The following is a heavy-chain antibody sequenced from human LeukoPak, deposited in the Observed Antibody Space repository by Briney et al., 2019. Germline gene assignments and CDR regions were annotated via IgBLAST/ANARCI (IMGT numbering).Heavy chain of an antibody. J-gene: IGHJ4*02. V-gene: IGHV3-7*01. Sequence: SGGSLRLSCPASGFSFTSYWMSWVRQAPGKGLEWVANIKQDGNEKYYADSVKGRFTISRDNAKNSLDLQMNSLRAEDTAVYYCARDTLGEGEDANYAVYYFDYWGQGSVVTVSS. CDR1: GFSFTSYW. D-gene: IGHD4/OR15-4a*01. CDR2: IKQDGNEK. CDR3: ARDTLGEGEDANYAVYYFDY.